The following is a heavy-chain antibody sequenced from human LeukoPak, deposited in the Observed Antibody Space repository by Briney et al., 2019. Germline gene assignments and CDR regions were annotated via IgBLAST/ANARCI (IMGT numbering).Heavy chain of an antibody. J-gene: IGHJ4*02. D-gene: IGHD1-26*01. CDR3: ARHARVGATRKPYYFDY. CDR1: GGSINSSTYY. V-gene: IGHV4-39*01. Sequence: SETLSLTCTVSGGSINSSTYYWSWIRQPPGKGLEWIGEINHSGSTNYNPSLKSRVTISVDTSKNQFSLKLSSVTAADTAVYYCARHARVGATRKPYYFDYWGQGTLITVSS. CDR2: INHSGST.